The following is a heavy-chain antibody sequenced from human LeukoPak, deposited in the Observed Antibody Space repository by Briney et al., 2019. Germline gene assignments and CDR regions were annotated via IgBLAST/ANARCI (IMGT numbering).Heavy chain of an antibody. V-gene: IGHV3-33*06. Sequence: PGGSLRLSCAASGFTFSHFGFHWVRQAPGKGLEWVAVIWSDGTNKYYGDSVKGRFIIQRDDSQKTVYLQMNRLRAEDTAIYYCAKDAQRGLDYSNSLEYWGQGSLVTVSS. J-gene: IGHJ4*02. D-gene: IGHD4-11*01. CDR2: IWSDGTNK. CDR3: AKDAQRGLDYSNSLEY. CDR1: GFTFSHFG.